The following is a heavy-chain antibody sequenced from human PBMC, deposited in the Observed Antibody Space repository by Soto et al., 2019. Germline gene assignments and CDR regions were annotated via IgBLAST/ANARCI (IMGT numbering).Heavy chain of an antibody. Sequence: ASVKVSCTASGYTFTGYYMHWVRQAPGKGLEWMGGFDPEDGETIYAQNFQGRVTMTEDTSTNTAYLELRSLRSEERAVYYFACYDILTASFLSCAYYFSAVDLWGQGAPVTVSS. D-gene: IGHD3-9*01. CDR3: ACYDILTASFLSCAYYFSAVDL. CDR2: FDPEDGET. J-gene: IGHJ6*02. V-gene: IGHV1-24*01. CDR1: GYTFTGYY.